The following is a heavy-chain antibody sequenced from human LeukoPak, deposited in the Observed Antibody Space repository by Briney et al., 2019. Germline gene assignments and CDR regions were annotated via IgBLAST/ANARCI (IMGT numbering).Heavy chain of an antibody. Sequence: PGGSLRLSCAASGFTFDDYAMHWVRQAPGKGLEWVSGISWNSGSIGYADFVKGRFTISRDNAKNSLYLQTNSLRAEDTALYYCTIAVAGLTRGYFDYWGQGTLVTVSS. J-gene: IGHJ4*02. V-gene: IGHV3-9*01. D-gene: IGHD6-19*01. CDR2: ISWNSGSI. CDR3: TIAVAGLTRGYFDY. CDR1: GFTFDDYA.